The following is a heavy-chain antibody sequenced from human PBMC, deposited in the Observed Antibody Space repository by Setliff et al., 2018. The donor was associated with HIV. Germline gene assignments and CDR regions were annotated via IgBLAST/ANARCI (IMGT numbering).Heavy chain of an antibody. CDR2: IYNSGYS. V-gene: IGHV4-59*01. CDR1: GAPISSYY. CDR3: ARGDGYYYDSSGYVDY. J-gene: IGHJ4*02. D-gene: IGHD3-22*01. Sequence: PSETLSLTCKVSGAPISSYYWNWIRQPPGKGLEWIGYIYNSGYSNSKPSLKSRVTISLDTSKNQFSLKLSSVTAADTAVYYCARGDGYYYDSSGYVDYWGQGTLVTVSS.